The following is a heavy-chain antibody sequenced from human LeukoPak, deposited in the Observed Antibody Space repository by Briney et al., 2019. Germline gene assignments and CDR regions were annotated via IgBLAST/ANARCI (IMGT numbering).Heavy chain of an antibody. V-gene: IGHV3-23*01. J-gene: IGHJ4*02. CDR3: EKDFPGSTKYSFAN. Sequence: GGSLRLSCAASVFTFIDYAISGAPQSPGEGLEWVSTSSSGSGRTYYADCVKGRFTIYRDNSKNTLYLQMNNLRADDSDLYYCEKDFPGSTKYSFANWGLGTLVTVSS. D-gene: IGHD1-1*01. CDR2: SSSGSGRT. CDR1: VFTFIDYA.